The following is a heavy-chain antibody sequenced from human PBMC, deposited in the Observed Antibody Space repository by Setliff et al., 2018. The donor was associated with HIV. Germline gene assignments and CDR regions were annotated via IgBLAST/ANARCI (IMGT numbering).Heavy chain of an antibody. CDR2: IYYSGST. V-gene: IGHV4-59*01. CDR1: GGSISSYY. D-gene: IGHD3-10*02. J-gene: IGHJ6*03. CDR3: ARGHMLITYYYYYYMDV. Sequence: LSLTCTVSGGSISSYYWSWIPQPPGKGLEWIGYIYYSGSTNYNPSLKSRVTISVDTSKNQFSLKLSSVTAADTAVYYCARGHMLITYYYYYYMDVWGKGTTVTVSS.